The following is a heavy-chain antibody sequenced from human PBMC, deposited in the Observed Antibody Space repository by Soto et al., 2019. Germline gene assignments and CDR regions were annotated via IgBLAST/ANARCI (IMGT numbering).Heavy chain of an antibody. Sequence: SETLSLTCAVYGGSFSGYYWSWIRQPPEKGLEWIGEINHSGSTNYNPSLKSRVTVSVDTSKNQFSLKLSSVTAAHTAVYYCARSVFPWGQGTLVTVSS. V-gene: IGHV4-34*01. CDR2: INHSGST. CDR1: GGSFSGYY. J-gene: IGHJ5*02. CDR3: ARSVFP.